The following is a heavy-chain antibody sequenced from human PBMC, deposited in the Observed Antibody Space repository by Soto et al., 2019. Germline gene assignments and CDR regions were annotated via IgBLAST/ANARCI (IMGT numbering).Heavy chain of an antibody. CDR2: IYYSGST. CDR3: ARHHVVVVAATDNWFDP. Sequence: SETLSLTCTVSGGSISSSSYYWGWIRQPPGKGLEWIGSIYYSGSTYYNPSLKSRVTISVDTSKNQFSLKLSSVTAADTAVYYCARHHVVVVAATDNWFDPWGQGTLVTVSS. D-gene: IGHD2-15*01. CDR1: GGSISSSSYY. J-gene: IGHJ5*02. V-gene: IGHV4-39*01.